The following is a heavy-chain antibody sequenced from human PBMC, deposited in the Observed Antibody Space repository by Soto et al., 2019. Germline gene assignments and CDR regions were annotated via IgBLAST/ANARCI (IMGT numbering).Heavy chain of an antibody. Sequence: QVQLVQSGAEVKKPGAPVKVSCKASGYTFTSYGISWVRQAPGQGLEWMGWISAYNGNTNYAQKLQGRVPMPTDTTTSTADMELRSVRSDDTTVYYCARDSLQWLVLGWYFDLWGRGTLVTVSS. CDR3: ARDSLQWLVLGWYFDL. CDR1: GYTFTSYG. CDR2: ISAYNGNT. V-gene: IGHV1-18*01. J-gene: IGHJ2*01. D-gene: IGHD6-19*01.